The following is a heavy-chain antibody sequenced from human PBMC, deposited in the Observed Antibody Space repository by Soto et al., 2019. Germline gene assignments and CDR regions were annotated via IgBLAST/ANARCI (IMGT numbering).Heavy chain of an antibody. V-gene: IGHV5-51*01. D-gene: IGHD2-8*01. J-gene: IGHJ6*02. CDR3: ASGMYFDYYYYGMDV. Sequence: PGESLKISCKGSGYSFTSYWIGWVRQMPGKGLEWMGIIYPGDSDTRYSPSFQGQVTISADKSISTAYLQWSSLKASDTAMYYCASGMYFDYYYYGMDVWGQATTVTLSS. CDR2: IYPGDSDT. CDR1: GYSFTSYW.